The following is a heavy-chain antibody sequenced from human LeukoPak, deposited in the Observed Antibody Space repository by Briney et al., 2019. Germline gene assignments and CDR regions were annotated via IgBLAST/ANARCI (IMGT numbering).Heavy chain of an antibody. D-gene: IGHD3-10*01. V-gene: IGHV4-4*07. CDR3: ASRNITMVRGVLTSNGEFDY. CDR2: IYTSGST. J-gene: IGHJ4*02. Sequence: SETLSLTCTVSGGSISSYYWSWIRQPAGKGLEWIGRIYTSGSTNYNPSLKSRVTMSVDTSKNQFSLKLSSVTAADTAVYYCASRNITMVRGVLTSNGEFDYWGQGTLVTVSS. CDR1: GGSISSYY.